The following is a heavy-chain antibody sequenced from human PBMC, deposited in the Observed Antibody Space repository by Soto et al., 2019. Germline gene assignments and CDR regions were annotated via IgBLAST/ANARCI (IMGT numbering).Heavy chain of an antibody. Sequence: GESLEISCKGSGYSFTSYWIGCVRQMPGKGLEWMGIIYPGDSDTRYSPSFQGQVTISADKSISTAYLQWSSLKASDTAMYYCARVEGPASYYYYGMAVWGEGTTVTVSS. CDR2: IYPGDSDT. CDR1: GYSFTSYW. D-gene: IGHD2-2*01. V-gene: IGHV5-51*01. J-gene: IGHJ6*02. CDR3: ARVEGPASYYYYGMAV.